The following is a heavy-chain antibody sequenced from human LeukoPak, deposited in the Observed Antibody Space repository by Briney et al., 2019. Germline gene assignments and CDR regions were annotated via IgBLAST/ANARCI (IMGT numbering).Heavy chain of an antibody. CDR1: GGSISSSSYY. D-gene: IGHD6-13*01. J-gene: IGHJ5*02. V-gene: IGHV4-39*07. Sequence: PSETLSLNCTVSGGSISSSSYYWGWMRQPPGKGLEWIGSIYYSGSTYYNPSLKSRVTISVDTSKNQFSLKLSSVTAADTAVYYCARDPGHSCSWYVGYSWFDPWGQGTLVTVSS. CDR2: IYYSGST. CDR3: ARDPGHSCSWYVGYSWFDP.